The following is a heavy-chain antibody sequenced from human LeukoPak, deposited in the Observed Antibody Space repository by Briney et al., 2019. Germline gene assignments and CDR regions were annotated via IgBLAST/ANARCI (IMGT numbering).Heavy chain of an antibody. J-gene: IGHJ5*01. CDR1: GFSFDDYA. V-gene: IGHV3-43*02. Sequence: GGSLRLSCAAPGFSFDDYAIHWVRQAPGKGLEWVSLISGDGGSTFYADSVKGRFTISRDNSKNSLYLQMSSLRSEDTALYYCARESDSSGWYDSWGQGTLATVSS. D-gene: IGHD3-22*01. CDR2: ISGDGGST. CDR3: ARESDSSGWYDS.